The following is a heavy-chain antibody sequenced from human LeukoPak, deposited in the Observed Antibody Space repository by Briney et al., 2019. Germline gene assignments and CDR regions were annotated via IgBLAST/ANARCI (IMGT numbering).Heavy chain of an antibody. CDR1: GGSISSYY. CDR2: IYYSGST. J-gene: IGHJ5*02. Sequence: SETLSLTCTVSGGSISSYYWSWIRQPPGKRLEWIGYIYYSGSTNYNPSLKSRVTISVDTSKNQSSLKLSSVTAADTVVYYCARDSSGWYRWFDPWGQGTLVTVSS. V-gene: IGHV4-59*01. CDR3: ARDSSGWYRWFDP. D-gene: IGHD6-19*01.